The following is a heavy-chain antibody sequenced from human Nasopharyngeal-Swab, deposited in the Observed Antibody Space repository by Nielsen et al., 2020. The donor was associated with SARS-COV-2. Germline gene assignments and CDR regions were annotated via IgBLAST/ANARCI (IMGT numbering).Heavy chain of an antibody. CDR1: GGSISSTSYY. D-gene: IGHD6-19*01. CDR2: MSYSRST. CDR3: ARHDQSAVAGVFEY. J-gene: IGHJ4*02. Sequence: SETLSLTCTVSGGSISSTSYYWGWIRQPPGKGLEWIGSMSYSRSTYYTPSLKSRVTISVDTSKNQLSLKVNSVTAADTAVYYCARHDQSAVAGVFEYWGQGTLVTVSS. V-gene: IGHV4-39*01.